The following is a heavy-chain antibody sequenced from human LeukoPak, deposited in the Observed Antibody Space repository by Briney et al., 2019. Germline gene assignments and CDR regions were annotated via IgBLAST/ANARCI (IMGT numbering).Heavy chain of an antibody. CDR2: INHSGST. J-gene: IGHJ4*02. Sequence: SETLSLTCAVYGGSFSGYYWSWIRQPPGKGLEWIGEINHSGSTNYNPSLKSRVTISLDKSKNQFSLKLTSVTAADTGVYYCARVVVVVPAAKYYFEYWGQGTLVTVSS. CDR1: GGSFSGYY. CDR3: ARVVVVVPAAKYYFEY. D-gene: IGHD2-2*01. V-gene: IGHV4-34*01.